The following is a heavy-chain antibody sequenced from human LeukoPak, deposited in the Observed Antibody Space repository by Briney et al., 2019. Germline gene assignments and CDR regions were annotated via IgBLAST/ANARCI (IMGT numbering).Heavy chain of an antibody. CDR3: ARDTVVQY. V-gene: IGHV3-30-3*01. Sequence: GRSLRLSCAASGFTFSSYAMHWVRQAPGKGLEWVAVISYDGSNKYYADSVKGRFTISRDNSKNTLYLQMNSLRAEDTAVYYCARDTVVQYWGQGTLVTVSS. D-gene: IGHD4-23*01. CDR2: ISYDGSNK. J-gene: IGHJ4*02. CDR1: GFTFSSYA.